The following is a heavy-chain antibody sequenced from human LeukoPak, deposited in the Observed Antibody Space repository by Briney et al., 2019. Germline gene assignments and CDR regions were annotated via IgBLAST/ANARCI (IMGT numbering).Heavy chain of an antibody. V-gene: IGHV3-23*01. CDR3: ASQTHDYYDSSGPLFYYYGMDV. Sequence: GGSLRLSCAASGFTFSSFAMSWVRQPPGKGLEWVSSVSNSDENTYYADSVKGRFTISRDNSKNTLYLQMNSLRAEDTAVYYCASQTHDYYDSSGPLFYYYGMDVWGQGTTVTVSS. D-gene: IGHD3-22*01. CDR1: GFTFSSFA. J-gene: IGHJ6*02. CDR2: VSNSDENT.